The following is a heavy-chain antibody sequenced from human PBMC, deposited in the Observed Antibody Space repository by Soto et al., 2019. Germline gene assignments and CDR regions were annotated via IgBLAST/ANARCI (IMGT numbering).Heavy chain of an antibody. CDR3: ARGRIHDYAYYFDY. V-gene: IGHV4-31*03. J-gene: IGHJ4*02. Sequence: KTSETLSLTCTVSGGSISSGGYYWSWIRQHPGKGLEWIGYIYYSGSTYYNPSLKSRVTISVDTSKNQFSLKLSSVTAADTAVYYCARGRIHDYAYYFDYWGQGTLVTVSS. CDR1: GGSISSGGYY. D-gene: IGHD4-17*01. CDR2: IYYSGST.